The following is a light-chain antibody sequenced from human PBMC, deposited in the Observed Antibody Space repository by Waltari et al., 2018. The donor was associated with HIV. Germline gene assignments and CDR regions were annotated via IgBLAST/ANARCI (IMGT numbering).Light chain of an antibody. CDR3: SSYAGSSTSVV. CDR2: EVS. CDR1: SSDVGTYKN. Sequence: QSALTQPASVSGPPGQSITISCPGSSSDVGTYKNVSWYQQHPGKAPRLINYEVSKRPSGFSKRYSASKSGKTASLTVSGLRAEDEADYYCSSYAGSSTSVVFGGGTKLTVL. J-gene: IGLJ2*01. V-gene: IGLV2-23*02.